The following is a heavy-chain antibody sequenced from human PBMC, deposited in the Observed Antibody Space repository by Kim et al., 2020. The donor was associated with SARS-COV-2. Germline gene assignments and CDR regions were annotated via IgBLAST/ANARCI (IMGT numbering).Heavy chain of an antibody. J-gene: IGHJ4*02. V-gene: IGHV4-34*01. CDR3: ARHDDSYCGNAACFGGYFDC. CDR2: INYGGNI. D-gene: IGHD2-21*01. CDR1: DESFSDYN. Sequence: SETLSLTCAVFDESFSDYNWNWFRQPPGKGLEWIGEINYGGNIKYSPSLRGRLTISVDTSKKWLSLRLISVTAADTAVYYYARHDDSYCGNAACFGGYFDCWGQGSLVTVSS.